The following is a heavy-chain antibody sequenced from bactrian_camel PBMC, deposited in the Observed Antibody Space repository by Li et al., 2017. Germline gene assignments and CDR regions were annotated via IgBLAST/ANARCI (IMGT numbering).Heavy chain of an antibody. CDR3: ATLRLGYREPPFGF. CDR1: GFIFSSKY. Sequence: VQLVESGGGLVQPGGSLTLSCAASGFIFSSKYRNWVRQAPGKGLEWVSDISSGGGSTYYADSVKGRLTISRDNAKCTLYLHLNSLKTEDTAMYYCATLRLGYREPPFGFWGQGTQVTVS. CDR2: ISSGGGST. J-gene: IGHJ6*01. D-gene: IGHD1*01. V-gene: IGHV3S40*01.